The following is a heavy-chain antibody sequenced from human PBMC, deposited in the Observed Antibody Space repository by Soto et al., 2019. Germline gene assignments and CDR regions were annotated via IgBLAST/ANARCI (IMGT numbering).Heavy chain of an antibody. CDR2: IYHSGST. Sequence: ETLSLTCAVSGYSISSGYYWGWIRQPPGKGLEWIGSIYHSGSTYYNPSLKSRVTISVDTSKNQFSLKLSSVTAADTAVYYCARDAIGEFHAFDIWGQGTMVTVSS. D-gene: IGHD3-10*01. CDR3: ARDAIGEFHAFDI. V-gene: IGHV4-38-2*02. J-gene: IGHJ3*02. CDR1: GYSISSGYY.